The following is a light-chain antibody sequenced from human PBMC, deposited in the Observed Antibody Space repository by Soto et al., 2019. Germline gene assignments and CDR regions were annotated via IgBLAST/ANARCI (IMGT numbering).Light chain of an antibody. CDR2: GTT. V-gene: IGKV3-11*01. Sequence: EIVLTQSPATLSLSPGDRATLSCRASRSVGSSLAWYQHKPGQAPRLLIYGTTNRATGIPDRFSGSESGTDFTLTISSLEPEDSALFYCQQRSYWPWTFGQGTKVEIK. CDR1: RSVGSS. CDR3: QQRSYWPWT. J-gene: IGKJ1*01.